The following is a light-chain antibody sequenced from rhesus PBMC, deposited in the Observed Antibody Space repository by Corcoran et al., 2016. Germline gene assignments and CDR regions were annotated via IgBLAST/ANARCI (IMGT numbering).Light chain of an antibody. CDR3: LQGYSTPLT. Sequence: DIQMTQSPSSLSASVGDRVTITCRASQGISDYLRWFQQNPGKAPKRLIYAASRLERGVPSRFSGSGYGTEFTLTISSLQPEDFAAYYCLQGYSTPLTFGGGTKVELK. CDR2: AAS. J-gene: IGKJ4*01. CDR1: QGISDY. V-gene: IGKV1-36*02.